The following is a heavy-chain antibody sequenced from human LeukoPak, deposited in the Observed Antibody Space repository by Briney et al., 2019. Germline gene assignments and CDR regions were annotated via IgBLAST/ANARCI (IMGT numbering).Heavy chain of an antibody. V-gene: IGHV4-39*01. D-gene: IGHD3/OR15-3a*01. CDR1: GGSISSNFY. Sequence: PSETLSLTCTVSGGSISSNFYWGWIRQPPGKGLEWIGSIYNGGSTYYNPSLRSRVTISVDTSKNQFSLKLTSVTAADAAVYYCARQPRFLDWQGYYFYYMDVWGTGTTLTVS. J-gene: IGHJ6*03. CDR3: ARQPRFLDWQGYYFYYMDV. CDR2: IYNGGST.